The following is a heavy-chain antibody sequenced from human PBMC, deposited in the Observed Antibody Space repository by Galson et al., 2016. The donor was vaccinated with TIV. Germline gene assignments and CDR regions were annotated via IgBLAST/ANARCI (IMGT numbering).Heavy chain of an antibody. CDR3: LHFKVRTTGFGRGNDH. Sequence: PALVKPTQTLTLTCTFSGSSLSSFGVTVGWIRQPPGKALEWLALTYWDDDKRYSPSLMGRHTITTDTSKNQVVLTLTNLDAMDTATYFCLHFKVRTTGFGRGNDHWGQGTLVSVS. J-gene: IGHJ4*02. CDR2: TYWDDDK. CDR1: GSSLSSFGVT. D-gene: IGHD2/OR15-2a*01. V-gene: IGHV2-5*02.